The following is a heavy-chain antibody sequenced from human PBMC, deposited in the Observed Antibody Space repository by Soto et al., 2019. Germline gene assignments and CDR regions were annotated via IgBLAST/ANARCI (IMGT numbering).Heavy chain of an antibody. CDR3: ATYYYDSSGYYYFAY. J-gene: IGHJ4*02. D-gene: IGHD3-22*01. V-gene: IGHV3-11*06. CDR1: GFTFSDYY. Sequence: GGSLRLSCAASGFTFSDYYMSWIRQAPGKGLEWVSYVGRSGTYTNYADSVKGRFTISRDNAKNSLYLQMNSLRAEDTAVYYCATYYYDSSGYYYFAYWGQGTLVTV. CDR2: VGRSGTYT.